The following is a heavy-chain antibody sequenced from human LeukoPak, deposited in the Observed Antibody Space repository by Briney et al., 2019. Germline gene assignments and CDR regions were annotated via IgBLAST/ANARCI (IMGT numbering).Heavy chain of an antibody. CDR1: GYTFTGYY. CDR2: INPNSGGT. D-gene: IGHD3-10*01. Sequence: ASVKVSCKASGYTFTGYYMHWVRQAPGQRLEWMGWINPNSGGTNYAQKFQGRVTMTRDTSISTAYMELSRLRSDDTAVYYCARELSMVRGVITFGYWGQGTLVTVSS. CDR3: ARELSMVRGVITFGY. V-gene: IGHV1-2*02. J-gene: IGHJ4*02.